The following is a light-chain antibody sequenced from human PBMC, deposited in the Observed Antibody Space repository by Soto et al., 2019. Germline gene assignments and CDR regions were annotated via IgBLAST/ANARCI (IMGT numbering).Light chain of an antibody. V-gene: IGKV1-39*01. CDR3: QQSYSTPWT. Sequence: DIQMTQSPSSLSASVGDRVTITCRASQSISSYLNWYQQKPGKAPKLLIYDASSLQSGVPSRFSGSGSGTDFTLTISSLQPEDFVTYYCQQSYSTPWTFGQGTKVEIK. CDR2: DAS. J-gene: IGKJ1*01. CDR1: QSISSY.